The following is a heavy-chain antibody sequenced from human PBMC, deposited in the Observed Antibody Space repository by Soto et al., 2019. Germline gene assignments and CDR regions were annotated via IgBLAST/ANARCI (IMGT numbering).Heavy chain of an antibody. J-gene: IGHJ4*02. CDR3: ARDHAPMTDYYDSSGYGNHFDY. CDR1: GYTFTSYY. Sequence: ASVKVSCKASGYTFTSYYMHWVRQAPGQGLEWMGIINPSGGSTSYAQKFQGRVTMTRDTSTSTVYMELSSLRSEDTAVYYCARDHAPMTDYYDSSGYGNHFDYGGQGTLVTVSS. CDR2: INPSGGST. D-gene: IGHD3-22*01. V-gene: IGHV1-46*01.